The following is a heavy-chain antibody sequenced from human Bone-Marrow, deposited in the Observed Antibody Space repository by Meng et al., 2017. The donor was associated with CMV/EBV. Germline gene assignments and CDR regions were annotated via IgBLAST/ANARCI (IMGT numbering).Heavy chain of an antibody. V-gene: IGHV3-30*02. CDR3: ARGALGYCSGGSCYYGMDV. CDR1: GFTFSSYG. CDR2: IRYDGSNK. D-gene: IGHD2-15*01. J-gene: IGHJ6*02. Sequence: GGSLRLSCAASGFTFSSYGMHWVRQAPGKGLEWVAFIRYDGSNKYYADSVKGRFTISRDNSKNTLYLQMNSLRSEDTAVYYCARGALGYCSGGSCYYGMDVWGQGTTVTVSS.